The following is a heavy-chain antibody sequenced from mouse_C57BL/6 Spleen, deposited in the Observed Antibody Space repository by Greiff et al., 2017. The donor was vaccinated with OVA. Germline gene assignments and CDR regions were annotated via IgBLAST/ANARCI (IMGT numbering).Heavy chain of an antibody. J-gene: IGHJ4*01. CDR1: GYTFTDYE. D-gene: IGHD2-4*01. Sequence: QVQLQQSGAELVRPGASVTLSCKASGYTFTDYEMHWVKQTPVHGLEWIGAIDPETGGTAYNQKFKGKAILTADQSSSTAYMELRSLTSEDSAVYFCTCSRLRRGRAIDYRRQGTPVPAFS. CDR2: IDPETGGT. CDR3: TCSRLRRGRAIDY. V-gene: IGHV1-15*01.